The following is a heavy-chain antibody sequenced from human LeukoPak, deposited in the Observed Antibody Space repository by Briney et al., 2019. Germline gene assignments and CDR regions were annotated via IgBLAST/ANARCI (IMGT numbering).Heavy chain of an antibody. CDR3: ARRYHDILSGYRTENWFAP. Sequence: ASEKVSCKASGYTFTDYYIHWLRQTPGQGPEWMGWNIPNSGGTEYEHKLQGRVTMTRDTSISTFYMELTRLTSDDTAVYYCARRYHDILSGYRTENWFAPWGQGTLVTVSA. V-gene: IGHV1-2*07. J-gene: IGHJ5*02. CDR1: GYTFTDYY. D-gene: IGHD3-9*01. CDR2: NIPNSGGT.